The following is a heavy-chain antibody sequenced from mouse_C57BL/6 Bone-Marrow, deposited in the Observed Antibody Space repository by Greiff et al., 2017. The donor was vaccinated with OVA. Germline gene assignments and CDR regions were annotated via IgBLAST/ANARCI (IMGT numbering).Heavy chain of an antibody. CDR3: AREYYGSSWFAY. CDR1: GYAFSSYW. J-gene: IGHJ3*01. CDR2: IYPGDGDT. V-gene: IGHV1-80*01. D-gene: IGHD1-1*01. Sequence: VQLQQSGAELVKPGASVKISCKASGYAFSSYWMNWVKQRPGKGLEWIGQIYPGDGDTNYNGKFKGKATLTADKSSSTAYMQLSSLTSEDSAVYFCAREYYGSSWFAYWGQGTLVTVSA.